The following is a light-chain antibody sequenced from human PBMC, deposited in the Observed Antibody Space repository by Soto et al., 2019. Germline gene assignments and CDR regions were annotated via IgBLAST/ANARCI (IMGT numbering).Light chain of an antibody. CDR2: GAS. V-gene: IGKV3-15*01. CDR3: QEYNNWRPIT. Sequence: IVMTQSPATLSVYPGARASLSCRASQSISSKLAWYQQKPGQAPRLLIYGASTRATGIPVRFSGSGSGTEFTLTITSLQSEDFAVYDCQEYNNWRPITFCGVTKVDVK. CDR1: QSISSK. J-gene: IGKJ4*01.